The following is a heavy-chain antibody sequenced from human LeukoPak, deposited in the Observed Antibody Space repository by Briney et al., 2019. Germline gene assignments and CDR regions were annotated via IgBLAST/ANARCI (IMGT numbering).Heavy chain of an antibody. V-gene: IGHV1-2*02. J-gene: IGHJ6*02. CDR2: INPNSGGT. CDR3: ARDFSSDMDYGMDV. CDR1: GYTFTGYY. D-gene: IGHD6-6*01. Sequence: ASVKVSCKASGYTFTGYYMHWVRQAPGQGLEWMGWINPNSGGTNYAQKFQGRVTMTRDTSISTAYMELGRLRSDDTAVYYCARDFSSDMDYGMDVWGQGTTVTVSS.